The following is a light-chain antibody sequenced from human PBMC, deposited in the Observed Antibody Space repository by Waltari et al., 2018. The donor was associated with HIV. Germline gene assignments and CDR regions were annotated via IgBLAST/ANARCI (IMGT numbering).Light chain of an antibody. CDR3: QQYGSSPLT. Sequence: EIVLTQSPGTLSLSPGERATLPCTASQRVSSSYLAWYQQRPGQAPRLLMYGASSRATGIPDRFSGSGSGTDSTLTISRLEPEDFAVYYCQQYGSSPLTFGGGTKVEIK. CDR1: QRVSSSY. V-gene: IGKV3-20*01. J-gene: IGKJ4*01. CDR2: GAS.